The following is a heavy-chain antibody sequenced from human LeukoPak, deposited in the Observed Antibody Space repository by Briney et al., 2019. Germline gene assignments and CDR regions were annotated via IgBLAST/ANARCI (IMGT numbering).Heavy chain of an antibody. CDR1: GFIFSTYW. V-gene: IGHV3-49*04. CDR3: TRDRDVLRYFAYYFDY. CDR2: IRSKTFGGTT. J-gene: IGHJ4*02. D-gene: IGHD3-9*01. Sequence: GGSLRLSCAASGFIFSTYWMSWARQAPGKGLEWVGFIRSKTFGGTTEYAASVKGRFTISRDDSKSIAYLQMSSLKTEDTAVYFCTRDRDVLRYFAYYFDYWGQGTLVTVSS.